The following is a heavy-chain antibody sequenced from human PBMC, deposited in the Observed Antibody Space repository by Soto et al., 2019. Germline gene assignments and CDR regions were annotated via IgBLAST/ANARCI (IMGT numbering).Heavy chain of an antibody. J-gene: IGHJ6*02. CDR2: INPNSGGT. Sequence: ASVKVSCKASGYTFTGYYMHWVRQAPGQGLEWMGWINPNSGGTNYAQKFQGRVTMTRDTSISTAYMELSRLRSDDTAVYYCARDMSPITIFGVVITVWSYYYGMDVWGQGTTVTSP. CDR3: ARDMSPITIFGVVITVWSYYYGMDV. V-gene: IGHV1-2*02. CDR1: GYTFTGYY. D-gene: IGHD3-3*01.